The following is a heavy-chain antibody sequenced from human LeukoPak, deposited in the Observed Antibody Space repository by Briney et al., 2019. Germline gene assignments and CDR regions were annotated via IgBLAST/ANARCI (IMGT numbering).Heavy chain of an antibody. CDR2: IKQDGSEK. Sequence: PGRSLRLSCAASGFTFSSYGMHWVRQTPGKGLEWVANIKQDGSEKSYVDSVKGRFTISRDNAKNSLYLQMNSLRAEDTAVYFCARAVAAAGTRFAEYFQNWGQGTLVTVSS. CDR3: ARAVAAAGTRFAEYFQN. J-gene: IGHJ1*01. D-gene: IGHD6-13*01. CDR1: GFTFSSYG. V-gene: IGHV3-7*01.